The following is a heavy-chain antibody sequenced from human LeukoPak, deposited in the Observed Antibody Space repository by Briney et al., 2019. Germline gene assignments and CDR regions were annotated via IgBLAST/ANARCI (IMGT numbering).Heavy chain of an antibody. CDR2: ISSSSSTI. CDR3: ARDQWLDY. D-gene: IGHD6-19*01. V-gene: IGHV3-48*01. CDR1: GFTLSGYI. Sequence: GGSLRLSCAASGFTLSGYIMNWVRQAPGRGLEWVSFISSSSSTIYYADSVKGRFTISRDNAKNSLYLQMNSLRAEDTAVYYCARDQWLDYWGQGTLVTVSS. J-gene: IGHJ4*02.